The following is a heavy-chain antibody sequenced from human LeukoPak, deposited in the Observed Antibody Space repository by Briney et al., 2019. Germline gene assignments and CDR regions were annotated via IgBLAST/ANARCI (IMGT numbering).Heavy chain of an antibody. CDR2: ISAYNGNT. J-gene: IGHJ5*02. CDR1: GYTFASYG. CDR3: ARERETDWSRWFDP. V-gene: IGHV1-18*01. Sequence: ASVKVSCKASGYTFASYGISWVRQAPGQGLEWMGWISAYNGNTNYAQKLQGRVTMTTDTSTSTAYMELRSLRSDDTAVYYCARERETDWSRWFDPWGQGTLVTVSS. D-gene: IGHD1-1*01.